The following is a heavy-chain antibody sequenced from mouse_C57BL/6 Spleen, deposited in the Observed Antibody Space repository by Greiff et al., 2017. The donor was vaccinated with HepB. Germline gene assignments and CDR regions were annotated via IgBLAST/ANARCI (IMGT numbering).Heavy chain of an antibody. V-gene: IGHV1-20*01. CDR3: AIYYDYLYAMDY. J-gene: IGHJ4*01. CDR1: GYSFTGYF. D-gene: IGHD2-4*01. CDR2: INPYNGDT. Sequence: VQLKESGPELVKPGDSVKISCKASGYSFTGYFMNWVMQSHGKSLEWIGRINPYNGDTFYNQKFKGKATLTVDKSSSTAHMELRSLTSEDSAVYYCAIYYDYLYAMDYWGQGTSVTVSS.